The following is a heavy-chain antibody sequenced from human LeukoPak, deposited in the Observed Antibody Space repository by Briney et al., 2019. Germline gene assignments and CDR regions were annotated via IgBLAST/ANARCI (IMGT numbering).Heavy chain of an antibody. CDR1: GGSISSGGYY. V-gene: IGHV4-30-2*01. CDR3: ARDGRAGSLFAY. J-gene: IGHJ4*02. D-gene: IGHD6-19*01. CDR2: IYHSGST. Sequence: SETLSLTCTVSGGSISSGGYYWSWIRQPPGKGLEWIGYIYHSGSTYYNPSLKSRVTISVDTSKNQFSLKLSSVTAADTAIYYCARDGRAGSLFAYWGQGTLVTVSS.